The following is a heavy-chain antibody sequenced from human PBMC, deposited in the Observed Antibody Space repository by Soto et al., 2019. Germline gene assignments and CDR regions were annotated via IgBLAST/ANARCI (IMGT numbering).Heavy chain of an antibody. V-gene: IGHV3-33*01. D-gene: IGHD4-17*01. J-gene: IGHJ4*02. CDR2: IWYDGSKT. Sequence: AGGSLRLSCAASGFAFSGYGMHWVRQAPGKGLEWVALIWYDGSKTYHADSVKGRFAISRDDSKSTLFLQMSSLRVDDTAVYYCVRDPATVTSYFDSWGQGALVTVSS. CDR1: GFAFSGYG. CDR3: VRDPATVTSYFDS.